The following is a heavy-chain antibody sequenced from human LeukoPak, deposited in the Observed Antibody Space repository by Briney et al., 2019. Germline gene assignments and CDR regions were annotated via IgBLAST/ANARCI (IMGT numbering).Heavy chain of an antibody. CDR2: INPNNGDS. J-gene: IGHJ5*02. CDR1: GYTFTGYY. CDR3: ARMSSPLQYNWFDP. V-gene: IGHV1-2*06. Sequence: ASVKVSCKASGYTFTGYYVHWVRQAPGQGLEWMGRINPNNGDSNFAQKFQGRVTMTRDTSISTVYMDLSRLRSDDTAVYYCARMSSPLQYNWFDPWGQGTLVTVS. D-gene: IGHD1-14*01.